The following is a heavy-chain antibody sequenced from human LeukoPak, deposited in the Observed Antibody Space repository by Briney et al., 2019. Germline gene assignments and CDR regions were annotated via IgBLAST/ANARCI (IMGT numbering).Heavy chain of an antibody. J-gene: IGHJ4*02. D-gene: IGHD2-2*01. Sequence: GGSLRLSCAASGFTFSSYAMSWVRQAPGKGLEWVSAISGSGGTPHYADSVKGRFTISRDNSKNTLYLQMNSLRAEDTAVYYCAKERVVVVPAAMPASFDYWGQGTLVTVSS. CDR2: ISGSGGTP. CDR1: GFTFSSYA. V-gene: IGHV3-23*01. CDR3: AKERVVVVPAAMPASFDY.